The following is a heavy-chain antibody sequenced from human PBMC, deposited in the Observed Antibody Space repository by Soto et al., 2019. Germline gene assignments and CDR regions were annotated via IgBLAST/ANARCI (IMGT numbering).Heavy chain of an antibody. CDR2: IIPIFGTA. CDR1: GGTFSSYA. Sequence: SVKVSCKASGGTFSSYAISWVRQAPGQGLEWMGGIIPIFGTANYAQKFQGRVTITADESTSTAYMELSSLRSEDTAVYYCAASWDDFWSGYSFDYWGQGPLVTGSS. J-gene: IGHJ4*02. D-gene: IGHD3-3*01. V-gene: IGHV1-69*13. CDR3: AASWDDFWSGYSFDY.